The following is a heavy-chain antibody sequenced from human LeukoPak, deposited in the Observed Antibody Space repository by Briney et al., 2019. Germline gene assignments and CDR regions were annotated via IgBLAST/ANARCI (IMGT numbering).Heavy chain of an antibody. J-gene: IGHJ4*02. CDR2: IIPIFGTA. CDR1: GGTFSSCA. Sequence: GSSVKVSCKASGGTFSSCAISWVRQAPGQGLEWMGGIIPIFGTANYAQKFQGRVTITTDESTSTAYMELRSLRSDDTAVYYCAYYYDSSGYPHFDYWGQGTLVTVSS. CDR3: AYYYDSSGYPHFDY. V-gene: IGHV1-69*05. D-gene: IGHD3-22*01.